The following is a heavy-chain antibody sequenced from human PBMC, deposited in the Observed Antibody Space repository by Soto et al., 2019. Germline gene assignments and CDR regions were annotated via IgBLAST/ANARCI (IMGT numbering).Heavy chain of an antibody. CDR2: IYYSGST. CDR1: GYSISSSNW. J-gene: IGHJ6*02. D-gene: IGHD3-10*01. CDR3: ARNFMVRGVIYGMDV. Sequence: QVQLQESGPGLVKPSDTLSLTCAVSGYSISSSNWWGWIRQPPGKGLEWIGYIYYSGSTYYNPSLKSRVTMSVDTSKNQFSLKLSSLTAVDTAVYYCARNFMVRGVIYGMDVWGQGTTVTVS. V-gene: IGHV4-28*01.